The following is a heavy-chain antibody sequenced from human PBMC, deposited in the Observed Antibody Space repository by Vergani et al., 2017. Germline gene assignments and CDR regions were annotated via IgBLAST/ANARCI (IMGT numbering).Heavy chain of an antibody. CDR2: ISGSSSYV. V-gene: IGHV3-21*02. CDR1: GFSFSSYS. J-gene: IGHJ4*02. CDR3: ARANLNAEYQLLSFFDY. D-gene: IGHD2-2*01. Sequence: EVQLVESGGGLVKPGGSLRLSCAASGFSFSSYSMNWVRQAPGKGLEWVASISGSSSYVFYRDSVEGRFTITRDNAKKSAYLQMNSLRAEDTAVYYCARANLNAEYQLLSFFDYWGQGTLVTVSS.